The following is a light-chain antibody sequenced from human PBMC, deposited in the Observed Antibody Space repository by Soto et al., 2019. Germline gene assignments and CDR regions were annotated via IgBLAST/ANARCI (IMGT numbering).Light chain of an antibody. CDR1: QGIAPY. CDR3: QKYNTAPLT. V-gene: IGKV1-27*01. Sequence: DVQMTQSPSSLSAFVGDRVTITCRASQGIAPYLAWFQQKPGKVPKLLIYATPTWQSGVPSRFSGSGSATDVTLTVTSLQPEDVGTYYCQKYNTAPLTFGGGTKVEIK. J-gene: IGKJ4*01. CDR2: ATP.